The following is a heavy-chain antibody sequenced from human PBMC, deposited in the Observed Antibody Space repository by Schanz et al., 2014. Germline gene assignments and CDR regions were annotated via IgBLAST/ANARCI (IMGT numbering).Heavy chain of an antibody. CDR3: AKGVGGGLLLGSTFDN. V-gene: IGHV3-23*01. J-gene: IGHJ3*02. CDR1: GFTFTGYV. D-gene: IGHD3-16*01. CDR2: LSASGGHT. Sequence: VQLLESGGALVRPGGSPRLSCAASGFTFTGYVMTWVRQAPGKGLEWVSGLSASGGHTYYADSVKGRFTISRDNSKNTVYLEMNNVRVDDTAVYYCAKGVGGGLLLGSTFDNWGQGTMVTVTS.